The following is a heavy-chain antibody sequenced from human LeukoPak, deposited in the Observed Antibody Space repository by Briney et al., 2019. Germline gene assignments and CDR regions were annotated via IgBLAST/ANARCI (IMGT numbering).Heavy chain of an antibody. CDR2: IYTSGST. J-gene: IGHJ4*02. CDR3: ARETTGLARYFDY. Sequence: SETLSLTCTVSGGSISGRYWSWIRQPPGKGLEWIGRIYTSGSTNYNPSLKSRVTMSVDTSKNQFSLNLSSVTAADTAVYYCARETTGLARYFDYWGQGTLVTVSS. V-gene: IGHV4-4*07. CDR1: GGSISGRY. D-gene: IGHD4-11*01.